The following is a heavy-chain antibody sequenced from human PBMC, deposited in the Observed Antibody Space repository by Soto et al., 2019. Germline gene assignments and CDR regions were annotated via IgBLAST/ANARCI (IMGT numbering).Heavy chain of an antibody. V-gene: IGHV4-39*07. CDR1: GGSIDRSNYY. D-gene: IGHD6-25*01. Sequence: SETLSLTCNVSGGSIDRSNYYWDWLRQPPGKGLEWIGTTYYNGNAYYNPSLKSRVSMSVDTSKNQFSLKLVSVTAADTAVYHCATTLYSSGPFASWGPGTQVTVSS. J-gene: IGHJ4*02. CDR3: ATTLYSSGPFAS. CDR2: TYYNGNA.